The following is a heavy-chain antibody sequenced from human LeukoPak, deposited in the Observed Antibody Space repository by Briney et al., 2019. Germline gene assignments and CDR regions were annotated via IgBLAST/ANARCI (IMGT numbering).Heavy chain of an antibody. D-gene: IGHD4-11*01. CDR2: IWSDATNQ. V-gene: IGHV3-33*06. CDR1: GFTFSHFA. J-gene: IGHJ4*02. Sequence: GGSLRLSCEASGFTFSHFAMHWVRQAPGKGLEWVAVIWSDATNQYYADSVKGRFTISRDDFRKTVSLQMDGLRVEDTAVYYCAKDAQGGFDYSNSREHWGQGSLVTVSS. CDR3: AKDAQGGFDYSNSREH.